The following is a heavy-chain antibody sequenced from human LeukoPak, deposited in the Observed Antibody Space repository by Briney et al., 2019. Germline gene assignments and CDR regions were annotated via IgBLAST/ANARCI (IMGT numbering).Heavy chain of an antibody. CDR3: VGRGLYGGTWLFEY. Sequence: SETLSLTCTVSGDSITAPKWWSWVRQAPGEGLEWIGEIYHDRTTSFNPSLKSRLTISVDKSDNQFFLNLNSVSATDTAVYYCVGRGLYGGTWLFEYWGQGALVTVSS. J-gene: IGHJ4*02. CDR2: IYHDRTT. D-gene: IGHD2-8*01. V-gene: IGHV4-4*02. CDR1: GDSITAPKW.